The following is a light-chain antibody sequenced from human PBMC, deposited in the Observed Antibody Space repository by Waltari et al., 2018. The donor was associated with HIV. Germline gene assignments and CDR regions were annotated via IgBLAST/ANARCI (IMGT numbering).Light chain of an antibody. J-gene: IGKJ2*01. Sequence: DIQMTQSPSTLSAFVGDRVTITCRASQSISSWLAWYQQQPGKAPKLLIYKASTLQSGVPSRFSGSGSGTEFTLTISSLQPDDFATYYCQQYNTYSPTFGQGTKLEIK. V-gene: IGKV1-5*03. CDR3: QQYNTYSPT. CDR1: QSISSW. CDR2: KAS.